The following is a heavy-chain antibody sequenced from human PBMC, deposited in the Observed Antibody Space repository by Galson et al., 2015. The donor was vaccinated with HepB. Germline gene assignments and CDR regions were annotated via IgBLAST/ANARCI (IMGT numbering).Heavy chain of an antibody. CDR1: GFSLSTSGMS. J-gene: IGHJ6*02. V-gene: IGHV2-70*04. CDR2: TDWDDDK. Sequence: PALVKPTQTLTLTCTFSGFSLSTSGMSVSWIRQPPGKALEWLARTDWDDDKIYSTSLKTRLTISKDTSKNQVVLTMTNMDPVDTATYYCARGLEGYGMDVWGQGTTVTVSS. CDR3: ARGLEGYGMDV. D-gene: IGHD5-24*01.